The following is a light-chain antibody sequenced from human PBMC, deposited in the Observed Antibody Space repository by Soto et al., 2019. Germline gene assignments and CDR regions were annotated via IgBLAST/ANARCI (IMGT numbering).Light chain of an antibody. J-gene: IGKJ3*01. CDR2: ETS. Sequence: EIVLTQSPDTLSLSPGERATLSCRASQSVSSSHLAWYQQKPGQAPRLLMYETSNRATGIPDRFSGSGSGTDFTLTISRLEPEDFAVYYCQQNGYSPFTFGPGTKVDVK. CDR1: QSVSSSH. V-gene: IGKV3-20*01. CDR3: QQNGYSPFT.